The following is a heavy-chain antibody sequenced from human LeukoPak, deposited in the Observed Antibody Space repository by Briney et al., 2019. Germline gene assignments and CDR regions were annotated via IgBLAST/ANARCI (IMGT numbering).Heavy chain of an antibody. J-gene: IGHJ4*02. Sequence: SETLSLTCTVSGGSISSYYWSWIRQPPGKGLEWIGYIYYSGSTNYNPSLKSRVTISVDTSKNQFSLKLSSVTAADTAVYYCAKLKNEGAVDYWGQGTLVTVSS. CDR2: IYYSGST. CDR3: AKLKNEGAVDY. D-gene: IGHD1-26*01. V-gene: IGHV4-59*08. CDR1: GGSISSYY.